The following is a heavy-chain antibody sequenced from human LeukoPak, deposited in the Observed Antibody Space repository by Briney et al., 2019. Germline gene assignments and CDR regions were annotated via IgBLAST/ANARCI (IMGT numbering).Heavy chain of an antibody. J-gene: IGHJ1*01. D-gene: IGHD3-9*01. CDR3: ARIRCGHSGSVCYNH. Sequence: PSETLSLTCGVFGVSINYYYWSWIRQSPGKGLEWIGEISHTEGTRYNPSLESRVPMSVGTSENQLSLKLIFVTAADTAVYYCARIRCGHSGSVCYNHWGLGTLVTVSS. V-gene: IGHV4-34*01. CDR2: ISHTEGT. CDR1: GVSINYYY.